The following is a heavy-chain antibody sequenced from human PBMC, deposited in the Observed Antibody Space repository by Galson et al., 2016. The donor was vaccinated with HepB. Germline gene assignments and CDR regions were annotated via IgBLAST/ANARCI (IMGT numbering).Heavy chain of an antibody. V-gene: IGHV3-7*05. J-gene: IGHJ3*02. D-gene: IGHD3-22*01. Sequence: SLRLSCAALGFTFSTYYMPWVRQPPGKGLEWVAGIKQDGSEKYYVDSVKGRFTISRDNAKNSLYVQMDSLRAEDTAVYFCARAAHSSGYCDVFDIWGQGTKVTVSS. CDR3: ARAAHSSGYCDVFDI. CDR2: IKQDGSEK. CDR1: GFTFSTYY.